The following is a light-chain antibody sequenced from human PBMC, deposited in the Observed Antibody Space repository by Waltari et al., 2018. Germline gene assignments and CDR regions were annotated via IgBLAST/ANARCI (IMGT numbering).Light chain of an antibody. CDR3: QQRGT. V-gene: IGKV1-39*01. CDR2: AAS. Sequence: DIQMPQSPSSLPASVGDRVTITCLASQSISSYLNWYQQKPGKAPKRLIYAASSLQSGVPSRFSGSGSGTDVTLTISSLQPEDFATYYCQQRGTFGGGTKVEIK. J-gene: IGKJ4*01. CDR1: QSISSY.